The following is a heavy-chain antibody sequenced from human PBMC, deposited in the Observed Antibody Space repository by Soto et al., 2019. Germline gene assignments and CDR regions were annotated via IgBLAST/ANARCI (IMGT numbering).Heavy chain of an antibody. CDR2: IKSKTDGGTT. CDR3: TTDRRGSYYRYYYYYGMDV. D-gene: IGHD1-26*01. CDR1: GFTFSNAW. J-gene: IGHJ6*02. V-gene: IGHV3-15*07. Sequence: GGSLRLSCAASGFTFSNAWMNWVRQAPGKGLEWVGRIKSKTDGGTTDYAAPVKGRFTISRDDSKNTLYLQMNSLKTEDTAVYYCTTDRRGSYYRYYYYYGMDVWGQGTTVTVSS.